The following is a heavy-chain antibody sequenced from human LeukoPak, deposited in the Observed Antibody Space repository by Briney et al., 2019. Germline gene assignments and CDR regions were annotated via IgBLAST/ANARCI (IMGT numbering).Heavy chain of an antibody. Sequence: GGSLRLSCAASGFTVDINYLSWVRQAPGKGLEWVSTIYTGGNTYYADSVKGRFTISRDNSKNTLYVQMNSLRAEDTAIYYCTKDRVWATSPRTIDYWGQGTLVTVSS. CDR3: TKDRVWATSPRTIDY. CDR1: GFTVDINY. D-gene: IGHD5-12*01. CDR2: IYTGGNT. J-gene: IGHJ4*02. V-gene: IGHV3-53*01.